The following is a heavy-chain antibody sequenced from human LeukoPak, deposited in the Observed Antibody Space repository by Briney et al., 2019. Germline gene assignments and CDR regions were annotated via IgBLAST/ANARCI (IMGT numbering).Heavy chain of an antibody. CDR3: AKARKRGFDTAMVPGTDAFDI. CDR1: GFTFSSYA. J-gene: IGHJ3*02. V-gene: IGHV3-23*01. Sequence: PGGSLRLSCAASGFTFSSYAMSWVRQAPGKGLEWVSAISGSGGSTYYADSVKGRFTISRDNSKNTLYLQMNSLRAEDTAVYYCAKARKRGFDTAMVPGTDAFDIWGQGTMVTVSS. CDR2: ISGSGGST. D-gene: IGHD5-18*01.